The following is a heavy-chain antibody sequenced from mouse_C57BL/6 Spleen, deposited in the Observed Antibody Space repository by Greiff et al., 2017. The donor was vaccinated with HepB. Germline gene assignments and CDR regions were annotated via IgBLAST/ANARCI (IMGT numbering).Heavy chain of an antibody. D-gene: IGHD2-13*01. CDR3: ARMYGDSGGYYAMDY. J-gene: IGHJ4*01. Sequence: QVQLQQSGPGLVQPSQSLSITCTVSGFSLTSYGVHWVRQSPGKGLEWLGVIWSGGSTDYNAAFISRLSISKDNSKSQVFFKMNSLQADDTAIYYCARMYGDSGGYYAMDYWGQGTSVTVSS. CDR1: GFSLTSYG. CDR2: IWSGGST. V-gene: IGHV2-2*01.